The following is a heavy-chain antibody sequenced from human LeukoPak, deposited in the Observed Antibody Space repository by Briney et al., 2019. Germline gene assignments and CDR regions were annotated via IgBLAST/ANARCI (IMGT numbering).Heavy chain of an antibody. Sequence: GRSLRLSCAASGFAFSSYAMHWVRQAPGKGLEWVAVISYDGSNKYYADSVKGRFTISRDNSKNTLYLQMNSLRAEDTAVYYCARDFHCSSTSCADYWGQGTLVTVSS. D-gene: IGHD2-2*01. CDR2: ISYDGSNK. CDR3: ARDFHCSSTSCADY. V-gene: IGHV3-30*04. CDR1: GFAFSSYA. J-gene: IGHJ4*02.